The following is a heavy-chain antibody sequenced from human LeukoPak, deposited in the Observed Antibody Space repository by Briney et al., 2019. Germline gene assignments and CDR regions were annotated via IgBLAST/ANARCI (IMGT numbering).Heavy chain of an antibody. D-gene: IGHD3-22*01. CDR1: GFTFDDYA. J-gene: IGHJ4*02. CDR2: ISWNSGSI. CDR3: AVGVLYYYDSSGYHQPDY. Sequence: PGRSLRLSCAASGFTFDDYAMHWVRQAPGKGLEWVSGISWNSGSIGYADSVKGRFTISRDNAKNSLYLQMNSLRSDDTAVYYCAVGVLYYYDSSGYHQPDYWGQGTLVTVSS. V-gene: IGHV3-9*01.